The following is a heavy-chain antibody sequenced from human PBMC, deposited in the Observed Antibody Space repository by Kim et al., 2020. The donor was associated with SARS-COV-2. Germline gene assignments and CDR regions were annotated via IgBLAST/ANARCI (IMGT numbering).Heavy chain of an antibody. CDR2: ISGSGGST. CDR1: GFTFSSYA. V-gene: IGHV3-23*01. Sequence: GGSLRLSCAASGFTFSSYAMSWVRQAPGKGLEWVSAISGSGGSTYYADSVKGRFTISRDNSKNTLYLQMNSLRAEDTAVYYCAKKLGYSSGWYNDYWGQGTLVTVSS. J-gene: IGHJ4*02. CDR3: AKKLGYSSGWYNDY. D-gene: IGHD6-19*01.